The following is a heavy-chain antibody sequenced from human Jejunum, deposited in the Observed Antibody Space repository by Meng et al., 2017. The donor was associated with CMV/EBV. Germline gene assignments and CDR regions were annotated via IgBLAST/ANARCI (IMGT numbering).Heavy chain of an antibody. J-gene: IGHJ2*01. V-gene: IGHV4-4*02. Sequence: QVKGQRWGAGLSKPSETLSLTCAVSGGSIESNNWWTWIRQPPGQGLEWIGEVYHSGSTHYNPSLQSRVTISIDNSKNRFSLSLNSVTAADTAIYYCARADYVRYFDLWGRGTLVTVSS. D-gene: IGHD3-10*02. CDR3: ARADYVRYFDL. CDR1: GGSIESNNW. CDR2: VYHSGST.